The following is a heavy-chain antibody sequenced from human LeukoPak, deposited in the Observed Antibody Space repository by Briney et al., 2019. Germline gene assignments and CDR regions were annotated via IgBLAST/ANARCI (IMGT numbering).Heavy chain of an antibody. V-gene: IGHV3-7*01. J-gene: IGHJ6*03. CDR3: ARADTAYYYYYMDV. CDR2: IKQDGSEK. CDR1: GFTFSSYW. D-gene: IGHD3-9*01. Sequence: QAGGSLRLSCAASGFTFSSYWMSWVRQAPGKGLEWAANIKQDGSEKYYVDSVKGRFTISRDNAKNSLYLQMNSLRAEDTAVYYCARADTAYYYYYMDVWGKGTTVTVSS.